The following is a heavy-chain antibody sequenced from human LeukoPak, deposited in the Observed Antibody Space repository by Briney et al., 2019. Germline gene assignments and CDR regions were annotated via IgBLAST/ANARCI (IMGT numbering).Heavy chain of an antibody. J-gene: IGHJ4*02. CDR2: ISGRGVST. D-gene: IGHD6-13*01. V-gene: IGHV3-23*01. CDR1: GFTFSSYA. Sequence: GGSLRLSCAASGFTFSSYAMSWVRQAPGKGLEWVSTISGRGVSTYYADSVKGRFTISRDSSKNTLYLQMNSLRAEDTAIFYCAKNLAAYSSSCYDYWGQGTLVTVSS. CDR3: AKNLAAYSSSCYDY.